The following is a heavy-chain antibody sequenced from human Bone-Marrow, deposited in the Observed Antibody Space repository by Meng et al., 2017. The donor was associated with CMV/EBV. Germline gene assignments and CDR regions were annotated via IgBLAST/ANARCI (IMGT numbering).Heavy chain of an antibody. CDR2: INPSGGST. V-gene: IGHV1-46*01. CDR1: GYCFTSYY. J-gene: IGHJ4*02. Sequence: KASGYCFTSYYMHWVRQAPGQGLEWMGIINPSGGSTSYAQKFQGRVTMTRDTSTSTVYMELSSLRSEDTAVYYCARDGTDTEYYFDYWGQGTLVTVSS. D-gene: IGHD5-18*01. CDR3: ARDGTDTEYYFDY.